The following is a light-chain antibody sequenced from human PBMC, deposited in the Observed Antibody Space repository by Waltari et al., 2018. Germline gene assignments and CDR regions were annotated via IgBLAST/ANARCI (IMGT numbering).Light chain of an antibody. Sequence: QSALTQPASVSGSLGQPITISCTGANSDVGTYNLVSWYQQHPGKAPKLMIYEGSKRPSGVSNGFSGSQSGNTASLTISGLQAEDDGDYYCCSYAGSSTYVLFGGGTKLTVL. CDR1: NSDVGTYNL. CDR2: EGS. J-gene: IGLJ2*01. CDR3: CSYAGSSTYVL. V-gene: IGLV2-23*01.